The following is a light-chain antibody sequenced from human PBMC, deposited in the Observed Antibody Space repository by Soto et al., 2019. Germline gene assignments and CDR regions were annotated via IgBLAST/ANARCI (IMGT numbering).Light chain of an antibody. Sequence: QSVLTQPPSVSGATGRRVTISCTGSSSNIGAGYDVHWYQQLPGTAPKLIIYGNSNRPSGVPDRFSGSKSGTSASLASTGLQAEDEAYYYCQSYDSSLSVWVFGGGTKLTVL. J-gene: IGLJ3*02. CDR1: SSNIGAGYD. V-gene: IGLV1-40*01. CDR2: GNS. CDR3: QSYDSSLSVWV.